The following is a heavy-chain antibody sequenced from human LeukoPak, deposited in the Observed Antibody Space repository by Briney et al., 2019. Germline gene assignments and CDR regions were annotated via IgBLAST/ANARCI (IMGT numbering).Heavy chain of an antibody. J-gene: IGHJ6*02. V-gene: IGHV3-48*04. CDR2: ISSSSSTI. CDR1: GFTFSSYS. CDR3: ARVGDSYGLNYYGMDV. Sequence: PGGSLRLSCAASGFTFSSYSMNWVRQAPGKGLEWVSYISSSSSTIYYADSVKGRFTISRDNAKNSLYLQMNSLRAEDTAVCYCARVGDSYGLNYYGMDVWGQGTTVTVSS. D-gene: IGHD5-18*01.